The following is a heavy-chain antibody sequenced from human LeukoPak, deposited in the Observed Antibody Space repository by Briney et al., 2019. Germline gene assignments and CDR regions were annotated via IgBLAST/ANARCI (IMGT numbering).Heavy chain of an antibody. CDR2: ISSGGSTV. CDR3: ARVIIVGATGI. CDR1: GGSFSDYY. V-gene: IGHV3-11*04. J-gene: IGHJ3*02. Sequence: PSETLSLTCGVYGGSFSDYYWNWVRHAPGKGLEWVSYISSGGSTVYYADSVKGRFTISRDNAKNSLYLQMNSLRAEDTAVYYCARVIIVGATGIWGQGTMVTVSS. D-gene: IGHD1-26*01.